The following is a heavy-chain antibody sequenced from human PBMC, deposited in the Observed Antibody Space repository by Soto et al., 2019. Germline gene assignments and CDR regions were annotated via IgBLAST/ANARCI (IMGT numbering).Heavy chain of an antibody. V-gene: IGHV4-61*01. CDR3: ARTVMPVGNLAAFDH. Sequence: PSETLSLTCNVSCGSVSSVKYFWSWIRQPPGKGLEWIAYIYNNGNTNYNPSLKSRATISVDTSKNQCSLKLTSVTAADSAVYFCARTVMPVGNLAAFDHWGQGVLVTVSS. CDR1: CGSVSSVKYF. CDR2: IYNNGNT. D-gene: IGHD7-27*01. J-gene: IGHJ4*02.